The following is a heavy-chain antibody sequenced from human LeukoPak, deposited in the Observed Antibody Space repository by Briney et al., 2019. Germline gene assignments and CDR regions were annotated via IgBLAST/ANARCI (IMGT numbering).Heavy chain of an antibody. V-gene: IGHV4-34*01. CDR3: ARGGRWLQSLHC. D-gene: IGHD5-24*01. J-gene: IGHJ4*02. CDR1: GGSFSGYY. CDR2: INHSGST. Sequence: SETLSLTCAVYGGSFSGYYWSWIRQPPGKGLEWIGEINHSGSTNYNPSLKSRVTISVDTSKNQFSLKLSSVTAADTAVYYCARGGRWLQSLHCWGQGTLVTVSS.